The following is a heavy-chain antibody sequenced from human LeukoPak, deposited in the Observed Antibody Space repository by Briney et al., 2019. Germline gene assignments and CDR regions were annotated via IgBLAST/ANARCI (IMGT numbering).Heavy chain of an antibody. D-gene: IGHD3-9*01. Sequence: GGSLRLSCAASGFTFSSYAMHWVRQAPGKGLEWVAVISYDGSNKYYGDSVEGRFAISRDNSKNTLYLQMRSLRAEDTAVYYCVKSEELRYFDWLLPLDYWGQGTLVTVSP. J-gene: IGHJ4*02. V-gene: IGHV3-30-3*02. CDR3: VKSEELRYFDWLLPLDY. CDR2: ISYDGSNK. CDR1: GFTFSSYA.